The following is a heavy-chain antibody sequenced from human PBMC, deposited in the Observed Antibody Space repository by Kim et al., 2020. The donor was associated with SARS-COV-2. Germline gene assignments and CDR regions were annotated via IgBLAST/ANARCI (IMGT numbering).Heavy chain of an antibody. V-gene: IGHV4-38-2*02. J-gene: IGHJ4*02. CDR2: IYHSGSI. CDR1: GYSISSGYY. Sequence: SETLSLTCTVSGYSISSGYYWGWIRQPPGKGLQWIGSIYHSGSIYYNPSLKSRVSISVDTSKNQFSLNLSSVTAADTAVYYCASVTRYIVGATTDYWGQGTLVTVSS. CDR3: ASVTRYIVGATTDY. D-gene: IGHD1-26*01.